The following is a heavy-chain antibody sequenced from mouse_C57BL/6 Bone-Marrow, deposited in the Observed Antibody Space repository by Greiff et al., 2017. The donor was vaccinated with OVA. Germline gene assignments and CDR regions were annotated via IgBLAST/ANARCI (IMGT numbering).Heavy chain of an antibody. CDR1: GFTFSDYG. V-gene: IGHV5-17*01. D-gene: IGHD4-1*01. J-gene: IGHJ1*03. CDR2: ISSGSSTI. CDR3: ARVGRVSYWYFDV. Sequence: DVKLVESGGGLVKPGGSLKLSCAASGFTFSDYGMHWVRQAPEKGLEWVAYISSGSSTIYYADTVKGRFTISRDNAKNTLFLQMTSLRSEDTAMYYCARVGRVSYWYFDVWGTGTTVTVSS.